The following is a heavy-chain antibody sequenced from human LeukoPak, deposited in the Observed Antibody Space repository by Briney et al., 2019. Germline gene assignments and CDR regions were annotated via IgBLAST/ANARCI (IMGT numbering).Heavy chain of an antibody. CDR1: GYSFTIYH. CDR2: INPNTGST. Sequence: EASVKVSCKTPGYSFTIYHMHWVRQAPGQGLEWMGIINPNTGSTTYAQKFQGRVTMTRDTSTSTVYMEASSLRSDDTAVYYCARGSGSDWYEASAFWGQGTLVTVSS. J-gene: IGHJ4*02. V-gene: IGHV1-46*01. D-gene: IGHD6-19*01. CDR3: ARGSGSDWYEASAF.